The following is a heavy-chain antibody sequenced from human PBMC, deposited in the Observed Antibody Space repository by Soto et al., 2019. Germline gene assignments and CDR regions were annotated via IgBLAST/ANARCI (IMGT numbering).Heavy chain of an antibody. CDR3: ARAYSNYSWLDP. V-gene: IGHV4-59*01. CDR2: ISYTGSP. Sequence: SETLSLTCTVSGGSIRSYCWSWSRQPPGKGLGWMGYISYTGSPKYNPSLKSRVTISLDTSKNQFSLKVTSVTAADTAVYFCARAYSNYSWLDPWGQGTMVTVSS. D-gene: IGHD4-4*01. J-gene: IGHJ5*02. CDR1: GGSIRSYC.